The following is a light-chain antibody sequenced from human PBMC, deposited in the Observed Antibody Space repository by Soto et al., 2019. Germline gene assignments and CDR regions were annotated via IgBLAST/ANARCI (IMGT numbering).Light chain of an antibody. Sequence: QSALTQPASVSGSPGQSITISCTGTSSDIGSYNLVSWYQQHPGKAPKLMIYEATKRPSGVSNRFFGSKSGNTASLTISGLQAEDEADYYCCLYASSSTFIFGGGTKVTVL. V-gene: IGLV2-23*02. J-gene: IGLJ2*01. CDR1: SSDIGSYNL. CDR2: EAT. CDR3: CLYASSSTFI.